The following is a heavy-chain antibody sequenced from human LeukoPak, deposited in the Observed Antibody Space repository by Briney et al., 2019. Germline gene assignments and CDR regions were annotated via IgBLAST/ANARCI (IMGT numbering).Heavy chain of an antibody. J-gene: IGHJ4*02. CDR3: AKDRCSGGSCYYFDY. CDR1: GFTFSSYA. CDR2: IRGSDFGT. Sequence: GGSLRLSCVASGFTFSSYAMRWVREAPGKGLEWFSGIRGSDFGTDYADSVKGRFTISRDNSKNTLYLQMNSLRAEDTAIYYCAKDRCSGGSCYYFDYWGQGTLVTVSS. D-gene: IGHD2-15*01. V-gene: IGHV3-23*01.